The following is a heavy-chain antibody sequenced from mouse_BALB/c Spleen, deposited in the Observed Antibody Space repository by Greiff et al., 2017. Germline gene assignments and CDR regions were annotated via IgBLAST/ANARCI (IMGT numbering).Heavy chain of an antibody. Sequence: DVKLVESGGGLVKPGGSLKLSCAASGFTFSSYTMSWVRQTPEMRLEWVATISSGGSYTYYPDSVKGRFTISRDNAKNTLYLQMSSLKSEDTAMYYCTRDDAWFAYWGQGTLVTVSA. J-gene: IGHJ3*01. V-gene: IGHV5-6-4*01. CDR1: GFTFSSYT. CDR3: TRDDAWFAY. CDR2: ISSGGSYT.